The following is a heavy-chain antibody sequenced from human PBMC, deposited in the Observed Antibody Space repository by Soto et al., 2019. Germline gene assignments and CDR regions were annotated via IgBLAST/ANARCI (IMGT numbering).Heavy chain of an antibody. D-gene: IGHD2-15*01. CDR1: GCTFSSYA. J-gene: IGHJ5*02. CDR3: AGGVYCSGGSCYYDRNYSVLWFDP. CDR2: IIPIFGTA. Sequence: GASVKVSCKASGCTFSSYAISWVRQAPGQGLEWMGGIIPIFGTANYAQKFQGRVTITAYKSTSTAYMELSSLRSEDTAVYYCAGGVYCSGGSCYYDRNYSVLWFDPWGQGTLVTVSS. V-gene: IGHV1-69*06.